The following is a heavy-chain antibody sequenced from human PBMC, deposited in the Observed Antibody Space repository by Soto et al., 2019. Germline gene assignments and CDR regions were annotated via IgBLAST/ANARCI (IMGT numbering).Heavy chain of an antibody. CDR3: ARLGTYCSGGSCYAGWFDP. V-gene: IGHV4-39*01. Sequence: SETLSLTCTVSGGSISSSSYYWGWIRQPPGKGLEWIGSIYYSGSTYYNPSLKSRVTISVDTSKNQFSLKLSSVTAADTAVYYCARLGTYCSGGSCYAGWFDPWGQGTLVTVSS. J-gene: IGHJ5*02. CDR1: GGSISSSSYY. D-gene: IGHD2-15*01. CDR2: IYYSGST.